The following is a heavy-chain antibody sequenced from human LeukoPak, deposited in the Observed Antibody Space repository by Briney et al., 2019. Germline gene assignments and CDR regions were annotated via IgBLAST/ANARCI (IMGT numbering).Heavy chain of an antibody. V-gene: IGHV4-59*01. CDR2: IYYSGST. Sequence: SETLSLTCTVSGGSISSYYWSWVRQPPGKGLEWIGYIYYSGSTNYNPSLKSRVTISVDTSKNQFSLKLSSMTAADTAVYYCAGGAVASFDYWGQGTLVTVSS. D-gene: IGHD1-26*01. CDR1: GGSISSYY. CDR3: AGGAVASFDY. J-gene: IGHJ4*02.